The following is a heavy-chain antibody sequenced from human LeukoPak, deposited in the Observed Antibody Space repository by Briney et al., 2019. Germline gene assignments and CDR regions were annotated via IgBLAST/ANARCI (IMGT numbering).Heavy chain of an antibody. CDR3: AREAGYYFDY. V-gene: IGHV3-30*03. D-gene: IGHD3-10*01. J-gene: IGHJ4*02. CDR1: GFTFSSYG. CDR2: MSYDGTNK. Sequence: PGGSLRLSCAASGFTFSSYGMNWVRQAPGKGLEWVAVMSYDGTNKFYADSVKGRFTISRDNSKNTLYLQMNSLRAEDTAVYYCAREAGYYFDYWGQGTLVTVSS.